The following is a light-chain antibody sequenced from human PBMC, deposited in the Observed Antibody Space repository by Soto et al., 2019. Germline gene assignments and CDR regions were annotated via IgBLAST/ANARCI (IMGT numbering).Light chain of an antibody. V-gene: IGKV3-20*01. J-gene: IGKJ2*01. CDR1: QSVSSSY. Sequence: EVVLRQSPGTLSLSPGDRAILSCRASQSVSSSYLAWYQQKLGQAPRLLIYGASSRATGIPDRFSGSGSGTDFTLTISRLEPEDLAVYYCQQSGRTPYTFGQGTKLEIK. CDR2: GAS. CDR3: QQSGRTPYT.